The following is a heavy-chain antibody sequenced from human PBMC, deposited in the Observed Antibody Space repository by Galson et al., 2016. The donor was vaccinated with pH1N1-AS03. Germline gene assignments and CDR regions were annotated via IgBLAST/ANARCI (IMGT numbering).Heavy chain of an antibody. Sequence: ETLSLTCSVSGDSTNINTCYWGWIRQPPGKGLEWIGSVYYDGNTYYDPSLKSRATISVDTSKNLFSLKLTSLTAADTAVYCCARTRAARPADAFDVWGQGTTVTVSS. J-gene: IGHJ3*01. CDR1: GDSTNINTCY. D-gene: IGHD6-6*01. CDR3: ARTRAARPADAFDV. V-gene: IGHV4-39*07. CDR2: VYYDGNT.